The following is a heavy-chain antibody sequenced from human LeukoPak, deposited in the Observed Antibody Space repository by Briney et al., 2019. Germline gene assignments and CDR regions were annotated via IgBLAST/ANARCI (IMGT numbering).Heavy chain of an antibody. CDR2: IKQDGSEK. J-gene: IGHJ5*02. CDR3: ARLISSSSNWFDP. D-gene: IGHD6-6*01. Sequence: PGGSLRLSCATSGFTFSRYWMSWVRQAPGKGLEWVANIKQDGSEKYYVDSVKGRFTISRDNAESSLYLQMNSLRAEDTAVYYCARLISSSSNWFDPWGQGTLVTVSS. V-gene: IGHV3-7*01. CDR1: GFTFSRYW.